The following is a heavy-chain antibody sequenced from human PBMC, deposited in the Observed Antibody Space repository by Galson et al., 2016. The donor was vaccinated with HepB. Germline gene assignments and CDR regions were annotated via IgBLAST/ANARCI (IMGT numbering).Heavy chain of an antibody. Sequence: SLRLSCAASGFTVNNFAINWVRQAPGKGLEWVSWISGSAGSTYYAESVKGRFTISRDTSKNTLYLQMNSLRAEDTAVYYCAKQRTGLYWRQGTLVTVSS. CDR1: GFTVNNFA. J-gene: IGHJ4*02. V-gene: IGHV3-23*01. CDR3: AKQRTGLY. CDR2: ISGSAGST.